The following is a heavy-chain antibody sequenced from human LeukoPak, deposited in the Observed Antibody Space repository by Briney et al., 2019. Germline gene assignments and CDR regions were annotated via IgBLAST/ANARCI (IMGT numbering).Heavy chain of an antibody. V-gene: IGHV4-39*07. D-gene: IGHD3-16*01. Sequence: SETLSLTCTVSGASISSTSHYWAWIRQPPGKGLEWIGNIYYSGSTYFNPSLKSRVTISVDTSKNQFSLKLSSVTAADTAVYYCARETSQKGAHYMDVWGKGTTVTISS. CDR1: GASISSTSHY. J-gene: IGHJ6*03. CDR3: ARETSQKGAHYMDV. CDR2: IYYSGST.